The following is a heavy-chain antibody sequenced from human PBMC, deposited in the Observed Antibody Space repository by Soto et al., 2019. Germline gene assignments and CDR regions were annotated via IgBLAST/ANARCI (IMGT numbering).Heavy chain of an antibody. Sequence: SETLSLTCTVSGGSISSYYWSWIRQPPGKGLEWIGYIYYSGSTYYNPSLKSRVTISVDTSKNQFTLKLSSVTAADTAVYYCARPYSGYDKNWFDPWGQGTLVTVSS. D-gene: IGHD5-12*01. J-gene: IGHJ5*02. V-gene: IGHV4-59*08. CDR2: IYYSGST. CDR1: GGSISSYY. CDR3: ARPYSGYDKNWFDP.